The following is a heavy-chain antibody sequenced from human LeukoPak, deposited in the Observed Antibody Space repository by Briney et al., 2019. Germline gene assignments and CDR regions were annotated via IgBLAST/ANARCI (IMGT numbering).Heavy chain of an antibody. Sequence: SETLSLTCTVSGYSISSGYYWGWIRPPPGKGLEWMGNIYHSGSTYYNPSLKSRVIISVDTSKNQFSLKLSSMTAADTAVYYCARDASSGWYVFDYWGQGTLVTVSS. J-gene: IGHJ4*02. CDR1: GYSISSGYY. D-gene: IGHD6-19*01. CDR2: IYHSGST. V-gene: IGHV4-38-2*02. CDR3: ARDASSGWYVFDY.